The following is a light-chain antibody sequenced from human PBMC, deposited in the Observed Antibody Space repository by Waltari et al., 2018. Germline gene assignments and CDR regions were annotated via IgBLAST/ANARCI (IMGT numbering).Light chain of an antibody. CDR3: CSFAGTYTWV. V-gene: IGLV2-11*01. CDR2: DVT. J-gene: IGLJ3*02. Sequence: SALTQPRPVSGSPGQSFTISCTGTTSYVGGYNYFSWYQHHPGKAPKLMIFDVTQRPSGVPDRFSGSKSANTASLTISGLQAEDEADYYCCSFAGTYTWVFGGGTKVTVL. CDR1: TSYVGGYNY.